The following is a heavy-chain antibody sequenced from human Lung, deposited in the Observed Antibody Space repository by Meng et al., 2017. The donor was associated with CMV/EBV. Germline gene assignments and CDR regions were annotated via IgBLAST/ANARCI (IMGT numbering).Heavy chain of an antibody. J-gene: IGHJ6*02. CDR3: ARDSYGMDV. V-gene: IGHV3-53*01. Sequence: GESXKISCAASGFTVSGNYMNWVRQAPGKGLEWVSVIYSGGSTYYADSVKGRFTISRDNSKNTLYLQMNSLRAEDMAVYYCARDSYGMDVWGQGTTVTVSS. CDR2: IYSGGST. CDR1: GFTVSGNY.